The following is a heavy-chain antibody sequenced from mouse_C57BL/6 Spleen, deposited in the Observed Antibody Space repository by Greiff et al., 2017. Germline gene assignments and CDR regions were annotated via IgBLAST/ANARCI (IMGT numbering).Heavy chain of an antibody. CDR1: GYTFTSYW. D-gene: IGHD3-2*02. J-gene: IGHJ3*01. Sequence: VQLQQPGAELVMPGASVKLSCTASGYTFTSYWMPWVKQRPGQGLEWIGEIDPSDSYTNYTQKFKGKSTLTVDNSSSTAYMQLSSLTSEESAVYYRAKAGQLRLQAWFAYWGQGTLVTVSA. V-gene: IGHV1-69*01. CDR3: AKAGQLRLQAWFAY. CDR2: IDPSDSYT.